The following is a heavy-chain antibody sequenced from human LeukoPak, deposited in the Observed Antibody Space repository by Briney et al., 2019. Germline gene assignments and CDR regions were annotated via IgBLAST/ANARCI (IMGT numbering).Heavy chain of an antibody. CDR1: GYTFTSYG. D-gene: IGHD6-19*01. Sequence: ASVKVSCKASGYTFTSYGISWVRQAPGQGLEWMGWISAYNGNTNYAQKFQGRVAMTRDMSTSTVYMELSSLRSEDTAVYYCARDVGSSGWADYWGQGTLVTVSS. CDR2: ISAYNGNT. V-gene: IGHV1-18*01. J-gene: IGHJ4*02. CDR3: ARDVGSSGWADY.